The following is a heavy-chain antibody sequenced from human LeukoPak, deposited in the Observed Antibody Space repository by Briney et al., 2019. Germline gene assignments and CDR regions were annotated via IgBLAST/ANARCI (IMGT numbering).Heavy chain of an antibody. CDR3: ARVTGYDYVSGSYRPHSFDY. D-gene: IGHD3-16*02. V-gene: IGHV1-18*01. CDR2: ISAYNGNT. J-gene: IGHJ4*02. Sequence: ASVKVSCKASGYTFTSYGISWVRQAPGQGLEWMGWISAYNGNTNYAQKLQGRVTMTTDTSTSTAYMELRSLRSDDTAVYYCARVTGYDYVSGSYRPHSFDYWGQGTLVTVSS. CDR1: GYTFTSYG.